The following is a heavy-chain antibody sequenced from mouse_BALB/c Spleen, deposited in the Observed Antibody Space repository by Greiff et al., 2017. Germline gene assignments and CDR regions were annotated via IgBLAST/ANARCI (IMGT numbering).Heavy chain of an antibody. CDR2: INPSTGYT. J-gene: IGHJ1*01. Sequence: VQLQQSGAELAKPGASVKMSCKASGYTFTSYWMHWVKQRPGQGLEWIGYINPSTGYTEYNQKFKDKATLTADKSSSTAYMQLSSLTSEDSAVYYCARDGSSYRWYFDVWGAGTTVTVSS. V-gene: IGHV1-7*01. CDR3: ARDGSSYRWYFDV. D-gene: IGHD1-1*01. CDR1: GYTFTSYW.